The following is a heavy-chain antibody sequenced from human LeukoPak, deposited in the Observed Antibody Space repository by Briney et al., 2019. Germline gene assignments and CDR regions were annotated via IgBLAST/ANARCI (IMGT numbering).Heavy chain of an antibody. CDR1: GFTFSSYA. J-gene: IGHJ4*02. D-gene: IGHD6-6*01. Sequence: GGSLRLSCAASGFTFSSYALTWVRQAPGKGLEWVSSISDSGDRTHYADSVEGRFTISRVNSKNTLFLQMSNLRTEDTAVYYCANSSLAWGQGTLVTVSS. CDR3: ANSSLA. V-gene: IGHV3-23*01. CDR2: ISDSGDRT.